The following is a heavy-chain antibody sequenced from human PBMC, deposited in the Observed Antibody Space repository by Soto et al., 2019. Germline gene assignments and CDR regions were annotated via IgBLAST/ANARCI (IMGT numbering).Heavy chain of an antibody. J-gene: IGHJ5*02. V-gene: IGHV2-5*02. CDR3: AHRPSISWHRGGWFDP. CDR2: IYWDDDK. Sequence: QITLKESGPTLMKPTQTLTLTCTFSGFSLSTSGVGVGWIRQPPGKALEWLALIYWDDDKRYSPSLKSRLTITKDTSKNQMVPTHTNMDPVDTATYYCAHRPSISWHRGGWFDPWRQGTLVTVSS. D-gene: IGHD6-13*01. CDR1: GFSLSTSGVG.